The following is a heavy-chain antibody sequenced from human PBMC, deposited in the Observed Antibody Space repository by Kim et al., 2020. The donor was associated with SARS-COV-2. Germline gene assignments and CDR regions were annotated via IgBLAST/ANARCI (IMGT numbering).Heavy chain of an antibody. J-gene: IGHJ4*02. CDR1: GGSFSGYY. V-gene: IGHV4-34*01. CDR2: INHSGST. D-gene: IGHD6-13*01. CDR3: ARPIAAVGTAPFDY. Sequence: SETLSLTCAVYGGSFSGYYWSWIRQPPGKGLEWIGEINHSGSTNYNPSLKSRVTISVDTSKNQFSLKLSSVTAADTAVYYCARPIAAVGTAPFDYWGQGTLVTVSS.